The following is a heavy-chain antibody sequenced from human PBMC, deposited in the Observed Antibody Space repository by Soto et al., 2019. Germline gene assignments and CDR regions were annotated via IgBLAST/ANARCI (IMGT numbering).Heavy chain of an antibody. Sequence: PGGSLRLSCAASGFTFSSYAMSWVRQAPGKGLEWVSAISGSGGSTYYADSVKGRFTISRDNSKNTLYLQMNSLRAVDTAVYYCAIAWAFDFWSGYYDYWGQGTLVTVSS. CDR1: GFTFSSYA. D-gene: IGHD3-3*01. CDR3: AIAWAFDFWSGYYDY. J-gene: IGHJ4*02. V-gene: IGHV3-23*01. CDR2: ISGSGGST.